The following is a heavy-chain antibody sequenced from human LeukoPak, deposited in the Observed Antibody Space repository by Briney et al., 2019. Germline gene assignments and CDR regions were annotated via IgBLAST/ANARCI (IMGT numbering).Heavy chain of an antibody. CDR1: GFTVSSNY. D-gene: IGHD6-25*01. CDR2: IYSGGST. V-gene: IGHV3-66*01. J-gene: IGHJ3*02. CDR3: ARALSSDDAFDI. Sequence: PGGSLRLSCAASGFTVSSNYMSWVRQAPGKGLEGVSVIYSGGSTYYADSVQGRFTISRDNSKNPLYLQMNSLRAEDTAVYYCARALSSDDAFDIWGQGTMVTVSS.